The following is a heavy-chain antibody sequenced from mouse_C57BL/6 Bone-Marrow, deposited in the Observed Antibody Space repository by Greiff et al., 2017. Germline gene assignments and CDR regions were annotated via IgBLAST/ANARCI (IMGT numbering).Heavy chain of an antibody. CDR3: ARRITTVVADWYFDV. CDR1: GYTFTTYP. CDR2: FHPYNDDT. D-gene: IGHD1-1*01. J-gene: IGHJ1*03. Sequence: ESGAELVKPGASVKMSCKASGYTFTTYPIEWMKQNHGKSLEWIGNFHPYNDDTKYNEKFKGKATLTVEKSSSTVYLELSRLTSDDSAVYYGARRITTVVADWYFDVWGTGTTVTVSS. V-gene: IGHV1-47*01.